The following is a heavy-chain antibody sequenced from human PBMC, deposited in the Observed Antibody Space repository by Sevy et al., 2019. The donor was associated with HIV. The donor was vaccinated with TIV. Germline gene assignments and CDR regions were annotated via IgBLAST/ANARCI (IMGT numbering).Heavy chain of an antibody. J-gene: IGHJ4*02. V-gene: IGHV3-11*01. CDR1: GFIFSDYY. CDR2: ISGSGNTI. Sequence: GGSLRLSCAASGFIFSDYYMSWIRQAPGKGLEWVSYISGSGNTIYYTDSLKGRITISRANAKDSRDLQMNSLRAEDTAVYYCARAGGSWALRYWGQGSLVTVSS. D-gene: IGHD1-26*01. CDR3: ARAGGSWALRY.